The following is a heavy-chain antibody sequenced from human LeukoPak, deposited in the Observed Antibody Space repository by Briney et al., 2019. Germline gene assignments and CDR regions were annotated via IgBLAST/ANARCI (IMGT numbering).Heavy chain of an antibody. CDR1: GYTFTSYG. Sequence: ASVKVSCKASGYTFTSYGISWVRQAPGQGLEWMGWISAYNGNTNYAQKLQGRVTMTTDTSTSTAYMELSSLRSEDTAVYYCARLGPDCGGDCYFYYYGMDVWGQGTTVTVSS. D-gene: IGHD2-21*02. V-gene: IGHV1-18*01. J-gene: IGHJ6*02. CDR3: ARLGPDCGGDCYFYYYGMDV. CDR2: ISAYNGNT.